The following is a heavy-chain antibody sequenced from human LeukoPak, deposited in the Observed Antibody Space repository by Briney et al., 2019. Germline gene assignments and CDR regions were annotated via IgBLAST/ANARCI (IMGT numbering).Heavy chain of an antibody. CDR2: VNPNSGHT. CDR3: AREVVDYYDSMWDY. V-gene: IGHV1-8*03. CDR1: GYTFTSYD. D-gene: IGHD3-22*01. J-gene: IGHJ4*02. Sequence: ASVKVSCKASGYTFTSYDINWVRQATGQGLEWMGWVNPNSGHTGYAQHFQGRVTITRNTSISTAYMELSSLRSEDTAVYYCAREVVDYYDSMWDYWGQGTLVTVSS.